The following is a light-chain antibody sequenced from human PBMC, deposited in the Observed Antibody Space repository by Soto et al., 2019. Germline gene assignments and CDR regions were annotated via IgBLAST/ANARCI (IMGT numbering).Light chain of an antibody. CDR3: QQRSNWPPEFT. Sequence: DIQMTQSPSTLSGSVGDRVTITCRASQTISSWLAWYQQKPGKAPKLLIYKASTLKSGVPSRFSGSGSGTEFTLTISSLQPDDFAVYYCQQRSNWPPEFTFGQGTRVEIK. J-gene: IGKJ2*01. V-gene: IGKV1-5*03. CDR1: QTISSW. CDR2: KAS.